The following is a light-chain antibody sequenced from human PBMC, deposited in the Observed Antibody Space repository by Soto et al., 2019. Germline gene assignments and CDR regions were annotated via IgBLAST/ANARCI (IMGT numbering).Light chain of an antibody. CDR3: AAWDDSLSGYV. Sequence: QSVLTQPPSASGTPGKRVTISCSGSSSNIGSNYVYWYQQLPGTAPKLLIYSNNQRPSGVPDRFSGSKSGTSASLAISGLRSEDEADYYCAAWDDSLSGYVFGTGTQLTVL. J-gene: IGLJ1*01. V-gene: IGLV1-47*02. CDR2: SNN. CDR1: SSNIGSNY.